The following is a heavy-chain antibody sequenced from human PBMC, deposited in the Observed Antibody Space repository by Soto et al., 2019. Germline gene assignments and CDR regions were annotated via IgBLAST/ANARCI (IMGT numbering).Heavy chain of an antibody. J-gene: IGHJ5*01. CDR1: GFSFGNSA. CDR2: ISFDGYNK. V-gene: IGHV3-30*04. CDR3: LRAVSPSSNHSWFDS. Sequence: EGTLRLSCTASGFSFGNSAMHCVRQAPGKRLEWVAMISFDGYNKYYADSVRGRFTISRDTPQNTLYLQMNSLRGEDTAVYFCLRAVSPSSNHSWFDSCQRGTRVTV. D-gene: IGHD4-4*01.